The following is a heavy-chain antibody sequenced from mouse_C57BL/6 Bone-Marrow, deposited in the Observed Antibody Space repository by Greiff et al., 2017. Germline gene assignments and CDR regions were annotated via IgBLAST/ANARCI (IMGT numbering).Heavy chain of an antibody. Sequence: QVQLKQPGAELVMPGASVKLSCKASGYTFTSYWMHWVKQRPGQGLEWIGEIDPSDSYTNYNQKFKGKSTLTVDKSASTAYMQLSSLTSEDSAVYYCARGGRFAYWGQGTLVTVSA. CDR2: IDPSDSYT. CDR3: ARGGRFAY. CDR1: GYTFTSYW. D-gene: IGHD3-1*01. J-gene: IGHJ3*01. V-gene: IGHV1-69*01.